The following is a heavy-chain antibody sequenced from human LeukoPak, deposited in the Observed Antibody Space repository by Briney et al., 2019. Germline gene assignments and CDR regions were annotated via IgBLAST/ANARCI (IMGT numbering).Heavy chain of an antibody. CDR2: LYSGGST. CDR3: ARGDCSGGSCHSGL. D-gene: IGHD2-15*01. J-gene: IGHJ4*02. Sequence: GGSLRLSCAASGFTFSSYAMSWVRQAPGKGLEWFSVLYSGGSTYYADYVQGRFTISRDNSKNTLYLHMNSMRVEDTAVYLCARGDCSGGSCHSGLWGQGTLVAVSS. CDR1: GFTFSSYA. V-gene: IGHV3-66*01.